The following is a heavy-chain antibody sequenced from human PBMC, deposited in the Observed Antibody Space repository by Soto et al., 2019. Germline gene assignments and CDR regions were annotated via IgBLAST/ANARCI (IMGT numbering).Heavy chain of an antibody. CDR1: GFTFSGYA. J-gene: IGHJ4*02. V-gene: IGHV3-23*01. CDR2: ISGSGGST. D-gene: IGHD6-13*01. Sequence: GGSLRLSCAASGFTFSGYAMSWVRQAPGKGLEWVSAISGSGGSTYYADSVKGRFTISRDNSKNTLYLQMNSLRAEDTAVYYCARGATKPYSRNWYLDYWGQGNLVTVSS. CDR3: ARGATKPYSRNWYLDY.